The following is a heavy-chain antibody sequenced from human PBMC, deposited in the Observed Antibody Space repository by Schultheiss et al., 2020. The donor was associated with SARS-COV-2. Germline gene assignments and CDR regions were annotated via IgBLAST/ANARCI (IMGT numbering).Heavy chain of an antibody. V-gene: IGHV3-21*01. J-gene: IGHJ3*02. D-gene: IGHD3-3*01. Sequence: GESLKISCAASGFTFSSYSMNWVRQAPGKGLEWVSSISSSSSYIYYADSVKGRFTISRDNAKNSLYLQMNSLRAEDTAVYYCAREEYYGGAFDIWGQGTMVTVSS. CDR3: AREEYYGGAFDI. CDR2: ISSSSSYI. CDR1: GFTFSSYS.